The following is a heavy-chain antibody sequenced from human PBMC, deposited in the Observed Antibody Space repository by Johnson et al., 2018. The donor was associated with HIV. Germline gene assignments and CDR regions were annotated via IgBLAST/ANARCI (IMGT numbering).Heavy chain of an antibody. CDR2: IRYDGSNK. CDR3: AKGQTGYSSSWDSGGAFDI. CDR1: GFTFSSYG. V-gene: IGHV3-30*02. J-gene: IGHJ3*02. D-gene: IGHD6-13*01. Sequence: VQLVESGGGVVQPGGSLRLSCAASGFTFSSYGMHWVRQAPGKGLEWVAFIRYDGSNKYYADSVKGRFTISRDNSKNTLYLQMNSLRAEDTAVYYCAKGQTGYSSSWDSGGAFDIWGQGTMVTVSS.